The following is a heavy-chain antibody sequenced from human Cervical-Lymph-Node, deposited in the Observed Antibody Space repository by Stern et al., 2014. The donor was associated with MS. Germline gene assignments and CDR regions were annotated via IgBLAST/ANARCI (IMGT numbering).Heavy chain of an antibody. CDR2: LDWGDDK. D-gene: IGHD2/OR15-2a*01. CDR3: ARIRTTDCGEDY. CDR1: GFSLTTNGMC. V-gene: IGHV2-70*01. Sequence: QIPLQESGPALMKPTQTLTLTCTFSGFSLTTNGMCVNWIRPAPGKALEWLALLDWGDDKYYSTSLKTRLTISKDTSKNQVVLTMTNMDPVDTATYYCARIRTTDCGEDYWGQGTLGTVSS. J-gene: IGHJ4*02.